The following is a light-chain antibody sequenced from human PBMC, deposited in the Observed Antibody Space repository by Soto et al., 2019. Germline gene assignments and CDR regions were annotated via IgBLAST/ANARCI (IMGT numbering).Light chain of an antibody. Sequence: EIVMTQSPATLSVSPGERATLSCRASQSVSTNIAWYQQKSGQAPRLLIYGASTRATGIPARFSGSGSGTEFTLTISSLQSEDFAVYYCQQYYDWPITFGQGTRLEIK. V-gene: IGKV3-15*01. CDR3: QQYYDWPIT. CDR1: QSVSTN. J-gene: IGKJ5*01. CDR2: GAS.